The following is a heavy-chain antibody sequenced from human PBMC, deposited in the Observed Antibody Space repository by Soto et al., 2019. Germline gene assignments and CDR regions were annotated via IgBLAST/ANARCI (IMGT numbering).Heavy chain of an antibody. Sequence: VGSLRLSCSASVFSVNNNYMTWVRHAPGRRPEWVAVIYTRGTTHYADFATGRFTFSRDNSKNTLYLQMDSLRPEDTAVYYCAQLRGYYFQSWGPGTLVTVSS. D-gene: IGHD3-22*01. CDR1: VFSVNNNY. J-gene: IGHJ4*02. CDR2: IYTRGTT. CDR3: AQLRGYYFQS. V-gene: IGHV3-53*01.